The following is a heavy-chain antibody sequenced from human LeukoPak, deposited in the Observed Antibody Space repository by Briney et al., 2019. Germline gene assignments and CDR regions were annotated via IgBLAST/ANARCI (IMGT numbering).Heavy chain of an antibody. CDR1: VFTFDVYS. V-gene: IGHV3-20*04. J-gene: IGHJ4*02. CDR2: IYWNGGST. CDR3: ARDQGYGDYD. D-gene: IGHD4-17*01. Sequence: PGGSLRLSCAPSVFTFDVYSMCSGRHAPEKGLEWVSGIYWNGGSTVYADSVKGGFTISRDNAKNSLYLQMNSLRAEDTALYYCARDQGYGDYDWGQGTLVTVSS.